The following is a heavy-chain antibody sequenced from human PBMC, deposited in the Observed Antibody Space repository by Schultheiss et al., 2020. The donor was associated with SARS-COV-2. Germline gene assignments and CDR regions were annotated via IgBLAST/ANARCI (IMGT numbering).Heavy chain of an antibody. CDR2: ISYDGSNK. CDR1: GFTFSSYG. J-gene: IGHJ2*01. Sequence: GGSLRLSFAASGFTFSSYGMHWVRQAPGKGLEWVAVISYDGSNKYYADSVKGRFTISRDNSKNTLYLQMNSLRAEDTAVYYCAKDGSTGGDYWYFDLWGRGTLVTVSS. D-gene: IGHD3-10*01. V-gene: IGHV3-30*19. CDR3: AKDGSTGGDYWYFDL.